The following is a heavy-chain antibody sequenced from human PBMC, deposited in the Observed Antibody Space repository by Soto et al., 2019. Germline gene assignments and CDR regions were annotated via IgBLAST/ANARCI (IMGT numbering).Heavy chain of an antibody. D-gene: IGHD3-22*01. CDR2: IKQDGSEK. CDR1: GVTFSSYW. V-gene: IGHV3-7*01. Sequence: PGGSLRLSCAASGVTFSSYWMSWVRQAPGKGLEWVANIKQDGSEKYYVDSVKGRFTISRDNAKNSLYLQMNSLRAEDTALYFCARAPARSYDRSGYYRFDCWGQGTLVTVSS. J-gene: IGHJ4*02. CDR3: ARAPARSYDRSGYYRFDC.